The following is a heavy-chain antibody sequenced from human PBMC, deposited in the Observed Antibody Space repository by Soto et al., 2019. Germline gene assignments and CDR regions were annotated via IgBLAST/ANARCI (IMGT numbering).Heavy chain of an antibody. Sequence: GASVKVSCKASGYTFTTYGISWVRQAPGQGLEWMGWISAYNGNTNYAQKLQGRVTMTTDTSTSTAYMELRSLRSDDTAVYYCARDTRRYSGSSFDYWGQGTLVTVSS. CDR3: ARDTRRYSGSSFDY. J-gene: IGHJ4*02. CDR1: GYTFTTYG. V-gene: IGHV1-18*01. D-gene: IGHD1-26*01. CDR2: ISAYNGNT.